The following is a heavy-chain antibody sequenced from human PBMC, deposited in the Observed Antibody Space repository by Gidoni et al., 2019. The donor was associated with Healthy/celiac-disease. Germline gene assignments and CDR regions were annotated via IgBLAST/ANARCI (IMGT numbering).Heavy chain of an antibody. CDR1: RDSVSSHSAA. CDR3: AAAGIKGDNWFDP. D-gene: IGHD6-13*01. V-gene: IGHV6-1*01. CDR2: TYYRSKWYN. J-gene: IGHJ5*02. Sequence: QVQLQQSGPGLVKPSQTLPLTCAIPRDSVSSHSAAWNWIRQSPSRGLEWLGRTYYRSKWYNDYAVSVKRRITINPDTSKNQFSLQLNSVTPEDTAVYYCAAAGIKGDNWFDPWGQGTLVTVSS.